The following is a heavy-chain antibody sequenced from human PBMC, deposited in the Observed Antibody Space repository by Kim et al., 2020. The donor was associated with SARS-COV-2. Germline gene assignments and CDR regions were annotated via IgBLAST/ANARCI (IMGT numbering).Heavy chain of an antibody. V-gene: IGHV3-48*01. D-gene: IGHD3-16*01. CDR1: GFDFSSYS. J-gene: IGHJ3*01. CDR2: ITGGSNII. Sequence: GGSLRLSCAASGFDFSSYSMNWVRQAPGKGLEWVAYITGGSNIIHYADSVRGRFSISRDNAEKSLFLQMNSLRAEDTAVYYCARGLQYAFDFWGQGTMVT. CDR3: ARGLQYAFDF.